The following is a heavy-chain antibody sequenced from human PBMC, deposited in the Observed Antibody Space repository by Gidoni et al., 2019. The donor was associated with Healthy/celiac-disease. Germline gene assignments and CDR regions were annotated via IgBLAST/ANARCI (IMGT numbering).Heavy chain of an antibody. V-gene: IGHV3-21*01. CDR3: ASGITGTNSYYYGMDV. D-gene: IGHD1-7*01. CDR1: GFPFRRYS. CDR2: ISSSSSYI. Sequence: EVQLVESGGGLVKPGGSLRLSCAASGFPFRRYSMNWVRQAPGKGLEWVSSISSSSSYIDYADSVKGRFTISRDNAKNSLYLQMNSLRAEDTAVYYCASGITGTNSYYYGMDVWGQGTTVTVSS. J-gene: IGHJ6*02.